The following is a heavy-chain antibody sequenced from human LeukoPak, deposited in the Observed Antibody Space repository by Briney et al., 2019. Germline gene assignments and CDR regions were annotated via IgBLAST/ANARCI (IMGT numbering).Heavy chain of an antibody. J-gene: IGHJ4*02. CDR3: ARLPLATARYYFDY. CDR2: IMQDGSEN. CDR1: GLTFSTYW. D-gene: IGHD4-17*01. V-gene: IGHV3-7*01. Sequence: GGSLRLSCAASGLTFSTYWMSWVRQVPGKGLEWVANIMQDGSENYYVDSVRGRFTISRDNAKNSLYLQMNSLRAEDTAVYYCARLPLATARYYFDYWGQGALVTVSS.